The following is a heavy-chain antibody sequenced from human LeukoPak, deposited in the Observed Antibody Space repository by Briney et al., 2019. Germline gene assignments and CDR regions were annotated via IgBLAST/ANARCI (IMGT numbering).Heavy chain of an antibody. D-gene: IGHD3-22*01. CDR3: AKDQGYYDSSGTGLDY. J-gene: IGHJ4*02. Sequence: PGGSLRLSCAASGFTLSSYAMSWVRQAPGKGLEWVSAISGSGGSTYYADSVKGRFTISRDNSKNTLYLQMNSLRGDDTAVHYCAKDQGYYDSSGTGLDYWGQGTLVTVSS. CDR1: GFTLSSYA. V-gene: IGHV3-23*01. CDR2: ISGSGGST.